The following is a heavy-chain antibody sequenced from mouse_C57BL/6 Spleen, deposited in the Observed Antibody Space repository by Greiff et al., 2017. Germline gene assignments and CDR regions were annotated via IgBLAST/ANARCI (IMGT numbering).Heavy chain of an antibody. J-gene: IGHJ2*01. D-gene: IGHD2-3*01. CDR2: IYPGNSDT. CDR1: GYTFTSYW. CDR3: TRWDGYYDYYFDY. Sequence: VHVKQSGTVLARPGASVKMSCKTSGYTFTSYWMHWVKQRPGQGLEWIGAIYPGNSDTSYNQKFKGKAKLTAVTSASTAYMELSSLTNEDSAVYYCTRWDGYYDYYFDYWGQGTTLTVSS. V-gene: IGHV1-5*01.